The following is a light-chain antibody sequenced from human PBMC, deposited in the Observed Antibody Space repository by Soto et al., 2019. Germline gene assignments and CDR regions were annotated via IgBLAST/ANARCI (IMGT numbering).Light chain of an antibody. Sequence: QSALTQPASVSGSPGQSITISCTGTSSDVGGYNYVSWYQQHPGKAPKLMIYDVSNRPSGVSNRFSGSKSGNTASLTITGLLADDEADYYCSSYTSSSTPVVLGGGTKLTVL. V-gene: IGLV2-14*01. CDR1: SSDVGGYNY. CDR2: DVS. CDR3: SSYTSSSTPVV. J-gene: IGLJ2*01.